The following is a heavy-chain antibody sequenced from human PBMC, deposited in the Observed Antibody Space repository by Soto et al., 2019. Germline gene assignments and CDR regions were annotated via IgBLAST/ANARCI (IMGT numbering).Heavy chain of an antibody. J-gene: IGHJ4*02. CDR1: GFTFSSYA. V-gene: IGHV3-23*01. Sequence: ASVKVSCAASGFTFSSYAMSWVRQAPGKGLEWVSAISGSGGSTYYADSVKGRFTISRDNSKNTLYLQMNSLRAEDTAVYYCAKERAYCSSTSCYEAPRWGQGTLVTVSS. CDR3: AKERAYCSSTSCYEAPR. D-gene: IGHD2-2*01. CDR2: ISGSGGST.